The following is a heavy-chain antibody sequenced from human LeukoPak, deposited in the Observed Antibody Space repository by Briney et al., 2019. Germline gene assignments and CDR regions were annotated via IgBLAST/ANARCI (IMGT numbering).Heavy chain of an antibody. CDR3: AKPYYYDSSGYYSPLGA. CDR1: GFTFRTYA. J-gene: IGHJ5*02. D-gene: IGHD3-22*01. V-gene: IGHV3-23*01. CDR2: TGSNGVT. Sequence: GGSLRLSCTGSGFTFRTYAFSWVRQAPGKGLEWVSATGSNGVTYYADSVKGRFTISRDNSKNALYLQMNGLRADDTAVYYCAKPYYYDSSGYYSPLGAWGQGTLVTVSS.